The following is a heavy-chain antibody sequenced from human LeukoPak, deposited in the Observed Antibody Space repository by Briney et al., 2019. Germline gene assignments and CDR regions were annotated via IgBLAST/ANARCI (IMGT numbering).Heavy chain of an antibody. J-gene: IGHJ5*02. V-gene: IGHV4-39*07. D-gene: IGHD3-10*01. CDR1: GGSISSSSYY. CDR3: ARGGYYGSGNDFRFDP. Sequence: PSETLSLTCTVSGGSISSSSYYWGWIRQPPGKGLEGIGSIYYSGSTYYNPSLKSRVTIPVDTSKNQFSLRLSSVTAADTAISYCARGGYYGSGNDFRFDPWGQGTLVTVSS. CDR2: IYYSGST.